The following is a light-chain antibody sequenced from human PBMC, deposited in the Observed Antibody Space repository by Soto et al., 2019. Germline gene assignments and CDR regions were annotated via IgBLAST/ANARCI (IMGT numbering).Light chain of an antibody. J-gene: IGLJ1*01. CDR3: SSYTSSSTPD. CDR2: DVS. CDR1: SSDVGGYNY. V-gene: IGLV2-14*01. Sequence: QSVLTQPASVSGSPGQSITISCTGTSSDVGGYNYVSWYQQHPGKAPKLMIYDVSYRPSGVSNRFSGSKSGNTASLTISGLQAEDEADYYCSSYTSSSTPDFGTGTRSPS.